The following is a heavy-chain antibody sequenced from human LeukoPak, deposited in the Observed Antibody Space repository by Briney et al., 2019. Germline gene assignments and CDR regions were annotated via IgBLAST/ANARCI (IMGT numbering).Heavy chain of an antibody. J-gene: IGHJ4*02. D-gene: IGHD2-2*01. V-gene: IGHV3-23*01. CDR3: AKAYCSTASCAVDY. CDR2: ISGSGTGT. Sequence: PGGSLRLSCAASGFAFSSYAMSWVRQAPGKGLDWVSGISGSGTGTYYADSVKGRFTISRDNSKNTPYLQVNSLRAEDTAVYYCAKAYCSTASCAVDYWGQGTLVTVSS. CDR1: GFAFSSYA.